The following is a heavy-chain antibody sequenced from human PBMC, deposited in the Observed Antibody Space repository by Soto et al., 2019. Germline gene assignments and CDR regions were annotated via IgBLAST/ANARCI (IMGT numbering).Heavy chain of an antibody. Sequence: QVQLQQSGAGLLKPSETLSLTCDVYGGSFSDYIWTWIRQTPGKGVQWIGQINHSGSANYNPSLKSRVTISVHTSSSQFSLELSSVTAADTAVYYCARGLISGSHYSGGWYYFDSWGQGTQVTVSS. CDR2: INHSGSA. CDR1: GGSFSDYI. D-gene: IGHD1-26*01. V-gene: IGHV4-34*01. CDR3: ARGLISGSHYSGGWYYFDS. J-gene: IGHJ4*02.